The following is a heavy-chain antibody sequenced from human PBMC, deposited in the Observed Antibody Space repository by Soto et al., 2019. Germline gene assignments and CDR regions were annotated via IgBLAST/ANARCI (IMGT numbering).Heavy chain of an antibody. D-gene: IGHD3-10*01. J-gene: IGHJ4*02. CDR2: ISYDGSNK. CDR3: ARVIYGSFDY. Sequence: SLRLSCAASGFTFSSYGMHWVRQAPGKGLEWVAVISYDGSNKYYADSVKGRLTISRDNSKNTLYLQMNSLRGEDTAVYYCARVIYGSFDYWGQGTLVTVSS. V-gene: IGHV3-30*03. CDR1: GFTFSSYG.